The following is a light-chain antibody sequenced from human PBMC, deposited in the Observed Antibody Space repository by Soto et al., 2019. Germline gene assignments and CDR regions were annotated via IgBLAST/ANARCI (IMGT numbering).Light chain of an antibody. V-gene: IGKV1-39*01. CDR1: QSISDY. Sequence: DIPMTQSPSSLSASVGDRVAITCRSSQSISDYLNWYQQKPGKALKLVIYGASNLQSGVPPRFSGSGSGSEFTLSISGLQPDDFAIYFCQQSYSLPLTFGPGPKVDV. J-gene: IGKJ3*01. CDR3: QQSYSLPLT. CDR2: GAS.